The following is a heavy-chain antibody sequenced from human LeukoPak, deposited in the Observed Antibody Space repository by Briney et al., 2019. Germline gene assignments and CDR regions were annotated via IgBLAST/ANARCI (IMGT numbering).Heavy chain of an antibody. CDR2: INWNGGST. D-gene: IGHD2-2*01. V-gene: IGHV3-20*04. CDR3: ARALISHIVVVPAAPTGNYYYYMDV. Sequence: GRSLRLSCAASGCTFDDYGMSWVHQAPGKGLEWVSGINWNGGSTGYADSVKGRFTISRDNAKNSLYLQMNSLRAEDTALYYCARALISHIVVVPAAPTGNYYYYMDVWGKGTTVTVSS. J-gene: IGHJ6*03. CDR1: GCTFDDYG.